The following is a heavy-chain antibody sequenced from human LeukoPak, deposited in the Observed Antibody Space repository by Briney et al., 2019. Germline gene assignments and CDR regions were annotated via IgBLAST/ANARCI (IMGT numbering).Heavy chain of an antibody. CDR1: GYTFTSYF. V-gene: IGHV1-46*01. CDR3: ARGSLFDNCFDP. D-gene: IGHD2-21*01. Sequence: GASVKVSRKASGYTFTSYFMHWVRQAPGRGLEWMGIINPSGGSTSYAQKFQGRVTMTRDSSTSTVYMELSSLRSEDTAVYYCARGSLFDNCFDPWGQGTLVTVSS. CDR2: INPSGGST. J-gene: IGHJ5*02.